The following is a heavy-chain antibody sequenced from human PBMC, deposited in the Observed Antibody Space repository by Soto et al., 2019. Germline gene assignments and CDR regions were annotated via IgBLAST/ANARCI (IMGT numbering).Heavy chain of an antibody. Sequence: EVQLVESGGGLVQPGGSLRLSCAASGFTVSSNYMSWVRQAPGKGLEWVSVIYSGGSTYYADSVKGRFTISRDNSKNTLYLQMNSLRAEDTAGYYCARVRPYDYVWGSYRPFDYWGQGTLVTVSS. CDR1: GFTVSSNY. V-gene: IGHV3-66*01. J-gene: IGHJ4*02. CDR3: ARVRPYDYVWGSYRPFDY. D-gene: IGHD3-16*02. CDR2: IYSGGST.